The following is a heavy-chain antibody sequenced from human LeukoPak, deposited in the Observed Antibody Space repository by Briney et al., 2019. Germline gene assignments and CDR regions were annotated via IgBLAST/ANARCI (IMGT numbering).Heavy chain of an antibody. CDR2: INPNSGGT. D-gene: IGHD3-10*01. CDR3: ARDGSGSYFSNFDY. J-gene: IGHJ4*02. V-gene: IGHV1-2*02. CDR1: GYTFTGYY. Sequence: ASVKVSCKASGYTFTGYYMHWVRQAPGQGLEWMGWINPNSGGTNYAQKFQGRVTMTRDTSISTAYMELSRLRPDDTAVYYCARDGSGSYFSNFDYWGQGTLVTVSS.